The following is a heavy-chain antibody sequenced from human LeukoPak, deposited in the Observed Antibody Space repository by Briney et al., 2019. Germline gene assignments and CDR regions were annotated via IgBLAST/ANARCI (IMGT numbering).Heavy chain of an antibody. CDR2: IRYDGSNK. V-gene: IGHV3-30*02. Sequence: PGGSLTLSCAASGFTLSSYGVQWGRQAPGKGLEWVAFIRYDGSNKYYADCVKRRYTIPRHNSKNTLKLQMNCLRAEDTAVYYCAKARTDSSSWFDYWGQGTLVTVSS. CDR3: AKARTDSSSWFDY. D-gene: IGHD6-13*01. CDR1: GFTLSSYG. J-gene: IGHJ5*01.